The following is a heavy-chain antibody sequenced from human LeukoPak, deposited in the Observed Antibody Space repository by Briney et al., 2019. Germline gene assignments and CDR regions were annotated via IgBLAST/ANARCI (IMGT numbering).Heavy chain of an antibody. CDR2: IRSKANNYAT. CDR1: GFTFSVSA. J-gene: IGHJ6*01. Sequence: GGSLRLSCAASGFTFSVSAMHWVRQASGKGLEWVGRIRSKANNYATEYDASVKGRFTISRDDSKNTAYLQMNSLRTEDTAVYYCTRHTMDVWGQGTAVTVSS. V-gene: IGHV3-73*01. CDR3: TRHTMDV.